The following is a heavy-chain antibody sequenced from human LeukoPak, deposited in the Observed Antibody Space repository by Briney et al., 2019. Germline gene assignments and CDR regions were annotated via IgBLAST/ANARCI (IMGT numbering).Heavy chain of an antibody. Sequence: GGSLRLSCAASGFTFSSYWMSWVRQAPGKGLEWVANIKQDGSEKYYVDSVKGRFTTSRDNAKNSLYLHLNSLRAEDTAVYYCAREGITATADYWGQGNLIIVSS. CDR3: AREGITATADY. D-gene: IGHD6-13*01. V-gene: IGHV3-7*01. CDR1: GFTFSSYW. J-gene: IGHJ4*02. CDR2: IKQDGSEK.